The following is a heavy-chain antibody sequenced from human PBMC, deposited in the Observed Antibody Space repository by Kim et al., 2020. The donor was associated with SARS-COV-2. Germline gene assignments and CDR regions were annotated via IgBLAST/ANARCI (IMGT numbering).Heavy chain of an antibody. V-gene: IGHV4-59*13. CDR1: GGSISSYY. D-gene: IGHD6-13*01. J-gene: IGHJ5*02. CDR3: ARGGSSWYNFDWFDP. Sequence: SETLSLTCTVSGGSISSYYWSWIRQPPGKGLEWIGYIYYSGSTNYNPSLKSRVTISVDTSKNQFSLKLSSVTAADTAVYYCARGGSSWYNFDWFDPWGQG. CDR2: IYYSGST.